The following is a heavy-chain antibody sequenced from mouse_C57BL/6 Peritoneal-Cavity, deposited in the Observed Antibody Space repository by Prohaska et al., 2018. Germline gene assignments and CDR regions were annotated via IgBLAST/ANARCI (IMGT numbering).Heavy chain of an antibody. D-gene: IGHD2-5*01. CDR1: GFTFSGFW. V-gene: IGHV11-2*01. CDR3: LSHSKNWYLDV. CDR2: INSDGSAI. Sequence: EVQLLETGGGLVQPGGSRGLSCEGSGFTFSGFWMNWDRHTPGKSLVWIGDINSDGSAINYAPSIKDRFTIFRDNDKSSLYLQMNKLRSADTATYFCLSHSKNWYLDVWGKGPKVNGSS. J-gene: IGHJ1*03.